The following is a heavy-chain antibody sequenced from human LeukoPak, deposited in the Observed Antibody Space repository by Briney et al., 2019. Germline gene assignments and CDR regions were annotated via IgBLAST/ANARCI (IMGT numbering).Heavy chain of an antibody. Sequence: PGGSLRLSCAASGLTVGSNSMSWVRRSPGKGLVWVSVIYSGGSTYYADSVNGRFTISRDNSRNILFLQMSSLRAEDTALYYCASAREYCGSAECYEYFQHWGQGTLVTVSS. CDR2: IYSGGST. D-gene: IGHD2-21*01. V-gene: IGHV3-53*01. CDR3: ASAREYCGSAECYEYFQH. CDR1: GLTVGSNS. J-gene: IGHJ1*01.